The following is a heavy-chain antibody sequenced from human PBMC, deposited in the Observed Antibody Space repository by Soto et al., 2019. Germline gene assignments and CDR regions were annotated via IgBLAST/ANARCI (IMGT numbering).Heavy chain of an antibody. J-gene: IGHJ5*02. V-gene: IGHV4-59*02. D-gene: IGHD2-2*01. CDR2: ISYTGST. CDR3: ARGELAYCISTRCQNWFDH. CDR1: GGSVNTYY. Sequence: PSETLSLTCTVSGGSVNTYYWGWIRQPPGKGLEWIGHISYTGSTNYNPSLKSRVTISLDTSGNHFSLKLSSVTAADTAVYYCARGELAYCISTRCQNWFDHWGQGTLVTVSS.